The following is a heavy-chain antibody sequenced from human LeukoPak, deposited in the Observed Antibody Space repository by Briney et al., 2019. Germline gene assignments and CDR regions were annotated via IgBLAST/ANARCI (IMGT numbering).Heavy chain of an antibody. D-gene: IGHD2-15*01. CDR1: GYTFTSYG. Sequence: ASVKVSCKASGYTFTSYGISWVRQAPGQGLEGMGWISAYNGNTNYAQKLQGRVTMTTDTSTSTAYMELRSLRSDDTAVYYCARSDGGPYCSGGSCYLDYWGQGTLVTVSS. CDR2: ISAYNGNT. CDR3: ARSDGGPYCSGGSCYLDY. V-gene: IGHV1-18*01. J-gene: IGHJ4*02.